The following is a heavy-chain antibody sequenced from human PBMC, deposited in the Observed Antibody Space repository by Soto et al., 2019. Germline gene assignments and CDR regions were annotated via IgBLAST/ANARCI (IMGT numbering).Heavy chain of an antibody. V-gene: IGHV3-48*02. CDR3: AREITGYYGSGSYSYGMDV. CDR2: ISSSSSTI. Sequence: GYLRLSYAASGFTFSSYSMNWVRQAPGKGLEWVSYISSSSSTIYYADSVKGRFTISRDNAKNSLYLQMNSLRDEDTAVYYCAREITGYYGSGSYSYGMDVWGQGTTVTVSS. CDR1: GFTFSSYS. J-gene: IGHJ6*02. D-gene: IGHD3-10*01.